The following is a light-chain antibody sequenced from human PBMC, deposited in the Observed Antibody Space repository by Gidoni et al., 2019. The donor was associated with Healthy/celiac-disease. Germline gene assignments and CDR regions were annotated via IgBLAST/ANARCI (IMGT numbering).Light chain of an antibody. J-gene: IGKJ1*01. Sequence: EIVLTQSPGTLSLSPGERATLSCRASHSGSSSYLAWYQQKPGQAPRLLIYGASSRATGIPDRFSGSGSGTDFTLTISRLEPEDFAVYYCQQYGSSPFGQGTKVEIK. CDR3: QQYGSSP. V-gene: IGKV3-20*01. CDR1: HSGSSSY. CDR2: GAS.